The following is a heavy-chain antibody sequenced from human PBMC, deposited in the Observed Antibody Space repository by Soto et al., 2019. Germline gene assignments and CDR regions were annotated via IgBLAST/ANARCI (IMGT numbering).Heavy chain of an antibody. CDR3: TTGYCSSTSCYSAFDI. CDR2: IKSKTDGGTT. CDR1: GFTFSNAW. D-gene: IGHD2-2*02. J-gene: IGHJ3*02. V-gene: IGHV3-15*01. Sequence: GGSLRLSCAASGFTFSNAWMSWVRQAPGKGLEWVGRIKSKTDGGTTDYAAPVKGRFTISRDDSKNTLYLQMNSLKTEDTAVYYCTTGYCSSTSCYSAFDIWGQGTMVTVSS.